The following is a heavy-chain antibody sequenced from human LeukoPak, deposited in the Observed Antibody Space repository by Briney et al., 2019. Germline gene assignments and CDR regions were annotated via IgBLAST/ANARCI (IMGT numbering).Heavy chain of an antibody. CDR1: GGSISSSSYY. Sequence: PSETLSLTCTVSGGSISSSSYYWGWIRQPPGKGLEWIGSIYYSGSTYYNPSLKSRVTISVDTSKNQFSLKLSSVTAADTAVYYCARRIVPAAIVFDPWGQGTLVTVSS. CDR2: IYYSGST. J-gene: IGHJ5*02. D-gene: IGHD2-2*02. CDR3: ARRIVPAAIVFDP. V-gene: IGHV4-39*01.